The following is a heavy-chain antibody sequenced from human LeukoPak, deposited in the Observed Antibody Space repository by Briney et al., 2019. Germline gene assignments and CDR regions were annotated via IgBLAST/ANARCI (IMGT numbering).Heavy chain of an antibody. D-gene: IGHD1-26*01. CDR1: GFTFSRYW. CDR3: ARDLGRIAGS. CDR2: LNEDGRTT. J-gene: IGHJ1*01. V-gene: IGHV3-74*01. Sequence: PGGSLRLSCAAFGFTFSRYWMHWVRQVPGKGLEWVSRLNEDGRTTTYADPVQGRFTIYKDNSKNTLYLQMNSLRAEDTALYYCARDLGRIAGSWGQGAMVTVSS.